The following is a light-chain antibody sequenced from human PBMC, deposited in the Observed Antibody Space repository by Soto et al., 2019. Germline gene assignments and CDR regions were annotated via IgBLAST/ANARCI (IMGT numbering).Light chain of an antibody. CDR1: SSVIGDYNY. J-gene: IGLJ1*01. V-gene: IGLV2-14*01. CDR2: DVS. Sequence: QSVLTQPASVSGSPGQSITLSCVGTSSVIGDYNYVSWYQQHPGKVPKVIIYDVSNRPSGVSYRFSATKSGNTASLTISGLQAEDEADYYCCSYTRSGTLIFGTGTKVTVL. CDR3: CSYTRSGTLI.